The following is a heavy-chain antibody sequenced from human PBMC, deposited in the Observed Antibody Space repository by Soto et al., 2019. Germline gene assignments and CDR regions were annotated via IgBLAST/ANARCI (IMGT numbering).Heavy chain of an antibody. D-gene: IGHD5-18*01. Sequence: QVQLQQWGAGLLKPSETLSLTCAVYGGSFSGYYWSWIRQPPGKGLEWIGEINHSGSTNYNPSLKIGVTISVDTSKNPFFLKLSSVTAAGTAVYYCARAVDTAMVSGYYYGMDVWGQGTTVTVSS. V-gene: IGHV4-34*01. CDR3: ARAVDTAMVSGYYYGMDV. CDR1: GGSFSGYY. J-gene: IGHJ6*02. CDR2: INHSGST.